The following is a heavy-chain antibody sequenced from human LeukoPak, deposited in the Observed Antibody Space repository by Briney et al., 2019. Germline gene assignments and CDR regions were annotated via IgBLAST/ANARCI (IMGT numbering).Heavy chain of an antibody. D-gene: IGHD3-3*01. Sequence: GGSLRLSCAASGFTFSSYAMSWVRQAPGKGLEWVSAISGSGGSTYYADSVKGRFTISRDNSKNTLYLQMNSLRAEDTAVYYCARGGKENVLRFLEWLWSFDYWGQGTLVTVSS. J-gene: IGHJ4*02. CDR2: ISGSGGST. V-gene: IGHV3-23*01. CDR1: GFTFSSYA. CDR3: ARGGKENVLRFLEWLWSFDY.